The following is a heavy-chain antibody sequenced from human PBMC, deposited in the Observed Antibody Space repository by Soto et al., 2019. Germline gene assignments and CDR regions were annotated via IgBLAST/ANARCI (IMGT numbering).Heavy chain of an antibody. D-gene: IGHD6-6*01. J-gene: IGHJ4*02. CDR3: ARGTIVARLHLDD. CDR1: GFTFSSYA. Sequence: QVQLVESGGGVVQPGKSLRLSCAASGFTFSSYAMHWARQAPGKGLEWVTVISIRGGDEYYAESVRGRLTFSRDDSKNTLYLQMYILRVEDTAVYYCARGTIVARLHLDDWGQGTLVTVSS. CDR2: ISIRGGDE. V-gene: IGHV3-30*03.